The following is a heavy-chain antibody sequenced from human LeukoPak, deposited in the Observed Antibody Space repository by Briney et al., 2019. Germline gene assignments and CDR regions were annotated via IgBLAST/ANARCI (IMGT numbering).Heavy chain of an antibody. J-gene: IGHJ4*02. V-gene: IGHV1-2*02. Sequence: ASVKVSCKASGYSFTSYHMHWVRQAPGQGLEWMGWINPNSGGTNYAQKFQGRVTMTRDTSISTAYMELSRLRSDDTAVYYCARDVVSGSYSDYWGQGTLVTVSS. CDR3: ARDVVSGSYSDY. CDR1: GYSFTSYH. CDR2: INPNSGGT. D-gene: IGHD1-26*01.